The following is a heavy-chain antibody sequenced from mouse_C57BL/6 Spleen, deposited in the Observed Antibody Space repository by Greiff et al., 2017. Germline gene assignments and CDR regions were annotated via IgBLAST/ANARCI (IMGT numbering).Heavy chain of an antibody. D-gene: IGHD2-4*01. Sequence: VQLQQSGPELVKPGASVKISCKASGYAFSSSWMNWVKQRPGKGLEWIGRIYPGDGDTNYNGKFKGKATLTADKSSSTAYMQLSSLTSEDSAVYFCARSPYYDYGRDYWGQGTTLTGSS. CDR1: GYAFSSSW. CDR2: IYPGDGDT. J-gene: IGHJ2*01. V-gene: IGHV1-82*01. CDR3: ARSPYYDYGRDY.